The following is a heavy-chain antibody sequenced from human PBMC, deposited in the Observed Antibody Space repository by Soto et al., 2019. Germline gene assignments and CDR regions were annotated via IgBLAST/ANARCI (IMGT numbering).Heavy chain of an antibody. D-gene: IGHD3-3*01. CDR2: IYWDGDK. CDR3: AHRATMTIFGLIIDNGIWFDP. CDR1: GFSLSTSGAA. Sequence: QINLIESGPTLVKPTQTLTLTCTFCGFSLSTSGAAVGWVRQPPGRALEWLALIYWDGDKRYNASLGNRLTITKDTSMNQVVLTLTNVDPADRATHYCAHRATMTIFGLIIDNGIWFDPWGQGTRVIVSS. V-gene: IGHV2-5*02. J-gene: IGHJ5*02.